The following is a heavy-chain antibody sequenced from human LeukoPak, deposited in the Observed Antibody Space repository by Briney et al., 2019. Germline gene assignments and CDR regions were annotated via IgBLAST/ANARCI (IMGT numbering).Heavy chain of an antibody. Sequence: SETLSLTCAVYGGSFSGYYWSWIRQPPGKGLEWIGEINHSGSTDYNPSLKSRVTISVDTSKNQFSLKLSSVTAADTAVYYCARSLIGYCSGGSCHFDYWGQGTLVTVPS. V-gene: IGHV4-34*01. CDR2: INHSGST. CDR1: GGSFSGYY. D-gene: IGHD2-15*01. J-gene: IGHJ4*02. CDR3: ARSLIGYCSGGSCHFDY.